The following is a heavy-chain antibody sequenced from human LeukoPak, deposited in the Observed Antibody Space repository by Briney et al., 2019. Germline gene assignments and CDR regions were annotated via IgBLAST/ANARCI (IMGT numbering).Heavy chain of an antibody. CDR3: ARDGGDYGGNPGDDY. V-gene: IGHV1-69*01. CDR1: GGXFSSYA. D-gene: IGHD4-23*01. Sequence: SVKVSCKASGGXFSSYAISWVRQAPGQGLEWMGRIIPIFGTANYAQKFQGRVTITADESTSTAYMKLSSLRSEDTAVYYCARDGGDYGGNPGDDYWGQGTLVTVSS. J-gene: IGHJ4*02. CDR2: IIPIFGTA.